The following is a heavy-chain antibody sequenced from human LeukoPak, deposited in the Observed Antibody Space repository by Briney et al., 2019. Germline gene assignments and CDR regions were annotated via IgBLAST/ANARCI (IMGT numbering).Heavy chain of an antibody. CDR1: GFTFSSYG. CDR2: IWYDGSNK. D-gene: IGHD2-2*01. Sequence: GGSLRLSCAVSGFTFSSYGMQWVRQAPGKGLEWVAVIWYDGSNKYYADSVKGRFTISRDNSKNTLYLQMNSLRAEDTAVYYCARDPDCSSTSCYDHWFDPWGQGTLVTVSS. CDR3: ARDPDCSSTSCYDHWFDP. J-gene: IGHJ5*02. V-gene: IGHV3-33*01.